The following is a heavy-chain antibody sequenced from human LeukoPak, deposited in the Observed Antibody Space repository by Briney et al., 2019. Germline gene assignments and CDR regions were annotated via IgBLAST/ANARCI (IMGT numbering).Heavy chain of an antibody. CDR1: GYTFTSYA. Sequence: ASVKVSCKASGYTFTSYAMHWVRQPPGQRLEWMGWINAGNGNTKYSQKFQGRVTITRDTSASTAYMELSSLRSEDTAVYYCARDDYYYYGMDVWGKGTTVTVSS. CDR2: INAGNGNT. J-gene: IGHJ6*04. V-gene: IGHV1-3*01. CDR3: ARDDYYYYGMDV.